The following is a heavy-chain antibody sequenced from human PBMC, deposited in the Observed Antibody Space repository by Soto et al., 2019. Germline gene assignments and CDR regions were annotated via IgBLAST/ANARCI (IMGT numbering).Heavy chain of an antibody. CDR1: GGSISRYY. CDR3: ARAWAYYFDY. CDR2: IYYSGST. J-gene: IGHJ4*02. Sequence: QVQLQESGPGLVKPSETLSLTCTVSGGSISRYYWSWIRQPPGKGLERIRYIYYSGSTNYNPALKRRVTISADTSKNQSSLKLSSVTAADTAVYYCARAWAYYFDYWGQGTLVTVSS. V-gene: IGHV4-59*01. D-gene: IGHD3-16*01.